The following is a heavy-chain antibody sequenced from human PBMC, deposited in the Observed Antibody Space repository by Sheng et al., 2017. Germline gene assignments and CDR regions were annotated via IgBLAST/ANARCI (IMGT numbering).Heavy chain of an antibody. V-gene: IGHV3-7*01. D-gene: IGHD6-13*01. CDR3: AIGPQLVPYYHGMGV. Sequence: EVQLVESGGGLVQPWGSLRLSCAASEFTFSRYWMSWVRQAPGKGLEWVANIKQDGSEKYYVDSVKGRFTISRDNAKSSVDLQMNSLRVEDTAVYYCAIGPQLVPYYHGMGVWGQGTTVTVS. CDR2: IKQDGSEK. J-gene: IGHJ6*02. CDR1: EFTFSRYW.